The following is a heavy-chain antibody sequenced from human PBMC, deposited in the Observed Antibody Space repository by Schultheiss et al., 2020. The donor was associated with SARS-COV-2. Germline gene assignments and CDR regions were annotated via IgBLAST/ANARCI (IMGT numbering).Heavy chain of an antibody. CDR1: GGSISSGYY. CDR3: ARERAGAITIFGVVTRYGMDV. D-gene: IGHD3-3*01. Sequence: SETLSLTCTVSGGSISSGYYWGWIRQPPGKGLEWIGSIYHSGSTYYNPSLKSRVTISVDTSKNQFSLKLSSVTAADTAVYYCARERAGAITIFGVVTRYGMDVWGQGTTVTVSS. J-gene: IGHJ6*02. V-gene: IGHV4-38-2*02. CDR2: IYHSGST.